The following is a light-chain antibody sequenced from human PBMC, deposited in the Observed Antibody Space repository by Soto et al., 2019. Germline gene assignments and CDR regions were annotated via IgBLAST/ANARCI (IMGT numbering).Light chain of an antibody. CDR1: QRISTW. Sequence: DIQMTQSPSTLSASVGDRVTITCRASQRISTWLAWYQQKPGKAPKLLIYKASSLESGVPSRFSGSGSGTEFTLTISSLQPDDFATYHCQQYNSYPWTLGHGTKVELK. CDR2: KAS. CDR3: QQYNSYPWT. V-gene: IGKV1-5*03. J-gene: IGKJ1*01.